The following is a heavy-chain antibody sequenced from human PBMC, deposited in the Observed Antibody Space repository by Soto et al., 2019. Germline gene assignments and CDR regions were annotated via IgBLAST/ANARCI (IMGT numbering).Heavy chain of an antibody. CDR3: XXXXXXXXXXXXXXX. CDR1: GFTFSIYS. Sequence: SLRLSCAASGFTFSIYSMNWVRQAPGKGLEWVSYIMPGSSHIFYADSVKGRFTISRDNAKNSLYLQMNSLRAEDTALYYXXXXXXXXXXXXXXXXXGXXXMVTVSS. V-gene: IGHV3-48*01. CDR2: IMPGSSHI. J-gene: IGHJ3*01.